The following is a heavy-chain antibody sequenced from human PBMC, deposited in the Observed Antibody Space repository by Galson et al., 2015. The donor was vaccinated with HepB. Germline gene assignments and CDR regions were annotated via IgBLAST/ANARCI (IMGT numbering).Heavy chain of an antibody. D-gene: IGHD1-7*01. CDR3: VKGWNWNYEREPLYYYYGMDV. V-gene: IGHV3-23*01. CDR2: ISGRGGST. CDR1: GFTFSSYA. J-gene: IGHJ6*02. Sequence: SVRLSCAASGFTFSSYAMSWVRQAPGKGLEWVSVISGRGGSTYYADSVKGRFTISRDNSKNTLYLQMNSLRAEDTAVYYCVKGWNWNYEREPLYYYYGMDVWGQGTTVTVSS.